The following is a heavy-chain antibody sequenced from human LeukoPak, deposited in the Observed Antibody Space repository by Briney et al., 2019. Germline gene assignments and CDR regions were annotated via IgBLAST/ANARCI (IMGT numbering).Heavy chain of an antibody. CDR2: IHPNGIT. Sequence: SETLSLTCTASGGSINNGNGSSYWSWIRQPAGKGLEWIGRIHPNGITMYSPSLKTRVTISLDTSKKQFALKLSSVTAADTAVYYCASHYSKSGIDAFDIWGRGTVVTVSS. CDR3: ASHYSKSGIDAFDI. V-gene: IGHV4-61*02. J-gene: IGHJ3*02. CDR1: GGSINNGNGSSY. D-gene: IGHD6-13*01.